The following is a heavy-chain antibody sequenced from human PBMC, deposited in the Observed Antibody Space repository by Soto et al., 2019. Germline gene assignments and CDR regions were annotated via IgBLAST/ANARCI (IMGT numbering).Heavy chain of an antibody. CDR2: IYYSGST. CDR1: GGSISRYY. J-gene: IGHJ5*02. CDR3: ARDHQYSSSRTLWFDP. Sequence: SETLSLTCTGSGGSISRYYWSWIRQPPGKGLEWIGYIYYSGSTNYNPSLKSRVTISVDTSKNQFSLKLSSVTAADTAVYYCARDHQYSSSRTLWFDPWGQGTXVTVSS. D-gene: IGHD6-13*01. V-gene: IGHV4-59*01.